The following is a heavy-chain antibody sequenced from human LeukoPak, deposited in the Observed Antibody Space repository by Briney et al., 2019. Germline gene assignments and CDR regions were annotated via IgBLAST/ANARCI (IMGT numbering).Heavy chain of an antibody. CDR3: ARDENWGPDY. V-gene: IGHV1-2*02. D-gene: IGHD7-27*01. CDR1: GYTFTGHY. J-gene: IGHJ4*02. Sequence: ASVKVSCKASGYTFTGHYMHWVRQAPGHGLEWMGWIHAGTGDTNYAQKFRGRFTMTRDTSISTLYMELNRLTSDDTAVYFCARDENWGPDYWGQGTLVTVSS. CDR2: IHAGTGDT.